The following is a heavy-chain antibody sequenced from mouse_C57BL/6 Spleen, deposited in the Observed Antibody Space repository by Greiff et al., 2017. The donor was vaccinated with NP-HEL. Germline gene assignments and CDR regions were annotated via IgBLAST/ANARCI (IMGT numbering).Heavy chain of an antibody. CDR3: ARGGYGSSYRYFDV. CDR2: ISDGGSYT. D-gene: IGHD1-1*01. J-gene: IGHJ1*03. Sequence: EVKLVESGGGLVKPGGSLKLSCAASGFTFSSYAMSWVRQTPEKRLEWVATISDGGSYTYYPDNVKGRFTISRDNAKNNLYLQMSHLKSEDTAMYYGARGGYGSSYRYFDVWGTGTTVTVSA. CDR1: GFTFSSYA. V-gene: IGHV5-4*03.